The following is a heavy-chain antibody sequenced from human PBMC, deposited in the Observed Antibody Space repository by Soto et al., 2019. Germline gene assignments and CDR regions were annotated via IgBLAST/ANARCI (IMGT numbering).Heavy chain of an antibody. CDR1: GFTFSSYG. Sequence: QVQLVESGGGVVQPGRSLRLSCAASGFTFSSYGMHWVRQAPGKGLEWVAVIWYDGSNKYYADSVKGRFTISRDNSKNTRYLQMNSLRAEDTAVYYCARDRMGAVAGTYFDYWGQGTLVTVSS. V-gene: IGHV3-33*01. CDR3: ARDRMGAVAGTYFDY. CDR2: IWYDGSNK. D-gene: IGHD6-19*01. J-gene: IGHJ4*02.